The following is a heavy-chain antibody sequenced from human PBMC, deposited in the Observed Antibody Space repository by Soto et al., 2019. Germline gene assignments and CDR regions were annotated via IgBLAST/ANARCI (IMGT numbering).Heavy chain of an antibody. Sequence: ASVKVSCKASGYTFTGYYMHWVRQAPGQGLEWMGWINPNSGGTNYAQKFQGWVTMTRETSISTAYMELSRLGSDDTAVYYCARCIVATITTQEGYYGMDVWGQGTTVTVSS. CDR1: GYTFTGYY. D-gene: IGHD5-12*01. CDR3: ARCIVATITTQEGYYGMDV. J-gene: IGHJ6*02. CDR2: INPNSGGT. V-gene: IGHV1-2*04.